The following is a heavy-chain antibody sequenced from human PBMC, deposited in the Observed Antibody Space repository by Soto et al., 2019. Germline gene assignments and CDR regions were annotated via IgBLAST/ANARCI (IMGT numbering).Heavy chain of an antibody. CDR1: GSTFSDYY. CDR3: ARDTAMVNFDY. Sequence: GGSLRLSCAASGSTFSDYYMSWIRQAPGKGLEWVSYISSSGSTIYYADSVKGRFTISRDNAKNSLYLQMNSLRAEDTAVYYCARDTAMVNFDYWGQGTLVTVSS. J-gene: IGHJ4*02. D-gene: IGHD5-18*01. V-gene: IGHV3-11*01. CDR2: ISSSGSTI.